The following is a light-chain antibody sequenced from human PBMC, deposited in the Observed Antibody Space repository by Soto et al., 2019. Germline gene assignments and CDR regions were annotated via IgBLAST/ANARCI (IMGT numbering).Light chain of an antibody. CDR1: SSDVGGYNY. CDR3: CSYAASNTFV. Sequence: QSALTQPRSVSGSPGQSVTISCTGTSSDVGGYNYVSWYQQYSGKAPKVMIYDVSKRPSGVPDRFSGSKSGNTASLTISRLQAEDEADYYCCSYAASNTFVFGTGTKVTVL. CDR2: DVS. J-gene: IGLJ1*01. V-gene: IGLV2-11*01.